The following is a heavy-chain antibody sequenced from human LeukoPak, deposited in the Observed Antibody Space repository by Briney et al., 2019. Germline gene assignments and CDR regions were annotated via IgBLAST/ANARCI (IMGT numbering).Heavy chain of an antibody. V-gene: IGHV3-7*01. D-gene: IGHD2-2*01. CDR2: TKQDGSEK. Sequence: GGSLRLSCAASGFTFSSYWMSWVRQAPGKGLEWVANTKQDGSEKYYVDSVKGRFTISRDNAKNSLYLQMNSLSAEDTAVYYCARGAYCTSTSCRTGFDYWGQGTLVTVSS. CDR1: GFTFSSYW. J-gene: IGHJ4*02. CDR3: ARGAYCTSTSCRTGFDY.